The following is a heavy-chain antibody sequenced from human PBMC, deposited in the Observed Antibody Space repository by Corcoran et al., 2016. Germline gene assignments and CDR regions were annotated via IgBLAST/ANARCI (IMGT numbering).Heavy chain of an antibody. V-gene: IGHV1-3*01. Sequence: QVQLVQSGAEVKKPGSSVKVSCKASGGTFSSYAISWVRQAPGQRLEWMGWINAGNGNTKYSQKFQGRVTITRDTSASTAYMELSSLRSEDTAVDYCARDQGSIAAAGMSDYWGQGTLVTVSS. D-gene: IGHD6-13*01. CDR3: ARDQGSIAAAGMSDY. J-gene: IGHJ4*02. CDR2: INAGNGNT. CDR1: GGTFSSYA.